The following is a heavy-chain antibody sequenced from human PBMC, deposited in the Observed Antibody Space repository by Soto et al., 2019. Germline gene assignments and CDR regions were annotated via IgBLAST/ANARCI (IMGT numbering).Heavy chain of an antibody. CDR1: GYTLTQLS. Sequence: ASVKVSCKVSGYTLTQLSMHWVRQAPGKGLEWMGGFDPEDGETIYAQKFQGRVTMTEDTSTDTAYMELSSLRSEDTAVYYCATVITIFGVVPGAFDIWGQGTMVTVSS. CDR3: ATVITIFGVVPGAFDI. D-gene: IGHD3-3*01. V-gene: IGHV1-24*01. J-gene: IGHJ3*02. CDR2: FDPEDGET.